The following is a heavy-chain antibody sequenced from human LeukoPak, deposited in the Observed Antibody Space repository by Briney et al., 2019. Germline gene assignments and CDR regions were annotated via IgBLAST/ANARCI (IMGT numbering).Heavy chain of an antibody. Sequence: SETLSLTCTVSGGSISSYYWSWIRQPPGKGLEWIGYIYYSGSTNYNPSLKSRVTISVDTSKNQFSLKLSSATAADTAVYYCAREYSGSYDYWGQGTLVTVSS. CDR2: IYYSGST. J-gene: IGHJ4*02. V-gene: IGHV4-59*01. D-gene: IGHD1-26*01. CDR1: GGSISSYY. CDR3: AREYSGSYDY.